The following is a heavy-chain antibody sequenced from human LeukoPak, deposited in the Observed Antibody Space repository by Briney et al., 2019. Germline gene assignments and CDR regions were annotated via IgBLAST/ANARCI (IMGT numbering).Heavy chain of an antibody. CDR1: GFTFSSYA. CDR3: AKPRAIAARPGWFDP. D-gene: IGHD6-6*01. V-gene: IGHV3-23*01. CDR2: ISGSGGST. Sequence: PGGSLRLSCAASGFTFSSYAMNWVRQAPGKGLEWVSAISGSGGSTYYADSVKGRFTISRDNSKNTLYLQMNSLRAEDTAVYYCAKPRAIAARPGWFDPWGQGTLVTVSS. J-gene: IGHJ5*02.